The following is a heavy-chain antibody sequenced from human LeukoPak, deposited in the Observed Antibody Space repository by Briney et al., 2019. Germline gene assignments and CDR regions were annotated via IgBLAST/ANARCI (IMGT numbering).Heavy chain of an antibody. J-gene: IGHJ4*02. Sequence: GGSLRLSCAVSGFTLTTYAMHWVRQAPGKGLEWVAMFSYDGSIRYNADSVQGRFTISRDNSKNTLYLQMNSLRAEDTCVYYCAKGSDYPDNWGQGTLVTVSS. CDR2: FSYDGSIR. V-gene: IGHV3-30*01. CDR3: AKGSDYPDN. CDR1: GFTLTTYA.